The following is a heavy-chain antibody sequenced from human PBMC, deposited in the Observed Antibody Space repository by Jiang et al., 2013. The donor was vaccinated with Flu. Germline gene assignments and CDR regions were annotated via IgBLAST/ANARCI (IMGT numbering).Heavy chain of an antibody. CDR3: ARDPSDGSYDFWSGADY. J-gene: IGHJ4*02. Sequence: SGAEVKKPGASVKVSCKASGYTFTSFYIHWVRQAPGQGLELMGIINPSGGSTSYAQKFQGRVTMTRDTSTSTVYMELSGLRSEDTAVYYCARDPSDGSYDFWSGADYWGQGTLVTVSS. CDR1: GYTFTSFY. D-gene: IGHD3-3*01. V-gene: IGHV1-46*01. CDR2: INPSGGST.